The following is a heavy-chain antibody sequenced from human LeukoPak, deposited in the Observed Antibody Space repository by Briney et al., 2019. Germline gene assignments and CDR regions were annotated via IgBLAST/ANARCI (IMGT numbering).Heavy chain of an antibody. CDR3: ARARWFGELDY. V-gene: IGHV1-69*06. Sequence: SVKVSCKASGGTFSNYGINWVRQAPGQGLEWMGGITPIFGTANYVQKFQGRVTITADKSTSTAYMELRSLRSDDTAVYYCARARWFGELDYWGQGTLVTVSS. CDR1: GGTFSNYG. D-gene: IGHD3-10*01. J-gene: IGHJ4*02. CDR2: ITPIFGTA.